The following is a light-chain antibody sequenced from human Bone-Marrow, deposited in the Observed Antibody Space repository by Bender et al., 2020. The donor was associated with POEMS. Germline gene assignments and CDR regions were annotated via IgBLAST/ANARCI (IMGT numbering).Light chain of an antibody. CDR3: SSYTSSSTRV. CDR2: EVS. Sequence: QSALTQPASVSGSPGQSITISCTGTSSDVGSYNLVSWYQQHPDKAPKLMIYEVSNRPSGVSNRFSGSKSGNTASLTISGLQAEDEADYYCSSYTSSSTRVFGTGTKVTVL. CDR1: SSDVGSYNL. V-gene: IGLV2-14*02. J-gene: IGLJ1*01.